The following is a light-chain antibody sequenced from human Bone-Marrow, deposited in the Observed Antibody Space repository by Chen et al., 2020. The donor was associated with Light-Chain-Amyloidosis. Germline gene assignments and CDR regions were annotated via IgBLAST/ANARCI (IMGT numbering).Light chain of an antibody. J-gene: IGKJ4*01. V-gene: IGKV3-20*01. CDR3: QQYGTSPLT. CDR1: QTISSNY. CDR2: GSS. Sequence: EIVLTQSPGTLSLSPGEGANLSCRASQTISSNYLTWYQQTFGQAPRLLIYGSSSRATGIPDRVTGSGSGTDFTLTIKRLEHEDLEMYYCQQYGTSPLTFGGGTKVEIK.